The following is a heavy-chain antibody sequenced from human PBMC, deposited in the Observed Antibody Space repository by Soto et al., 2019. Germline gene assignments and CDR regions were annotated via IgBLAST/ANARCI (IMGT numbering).Heavy chain of an antibody. Sequence: QVQLQESGPGLVKPSETLPLTCSVSDGSVTGYCWSWIRQPPGKGLEWIGCIDYNGIAHYNPSLTSRVTMSLDTSINHFSLKLSSVTTTDTAVYYCARGPDYSKVGYWGQGTLVTVSS. D-gene: IGHD4-4*01. V-gene: IGHV4-59*02. CDR1: DGSVTGYC. CDR3: ARGPDYSKVGY. J-gene: IGHJ4*02. CDR2: IDYNGIA.